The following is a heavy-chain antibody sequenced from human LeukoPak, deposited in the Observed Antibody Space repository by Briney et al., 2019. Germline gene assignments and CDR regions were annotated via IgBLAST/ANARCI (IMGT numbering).Heavy chain of an antibody. CDR1: GGSISTYY. CDR3: ARQQLAFDAFDI. CDR2: IYYSENT. J-gene: IGHJ3*02. D-gene: IGHD6-13*01. Sequence: PSETLSLTCTVSGGSISTYYWSWIRQPPGKGLEWIGYIYYSENTNYNPSLKSRVTISVDTSKNQFSLELNSVTAADTAVYYCARQQLAFDAFDIWGQGTMVAVSS. V-gene: IGHV4-59*08.